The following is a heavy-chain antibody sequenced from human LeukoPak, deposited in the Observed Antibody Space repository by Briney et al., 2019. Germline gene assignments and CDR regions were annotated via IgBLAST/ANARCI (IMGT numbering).Heavy chain of an antibody. V-gene: IGHV1-18*01. CDR3: ARDINGYYYDSHGYYPTDL. D-gene: IGHD3-22*01. Sequence: ASVKVSCKASGYIFTSYGISWVRQAPGQGLEWMGWIIVYNGNTSYPQRLQGRVTMTTDTSTTTAYMELRSLRSDDTAVYYCARDINGYYYDSHGYYPTDLWGQGTLVTVSS. J-gene: IGHJ5*02. CDR2: IIVYNGNT. CDR1: GYIFTSYG.